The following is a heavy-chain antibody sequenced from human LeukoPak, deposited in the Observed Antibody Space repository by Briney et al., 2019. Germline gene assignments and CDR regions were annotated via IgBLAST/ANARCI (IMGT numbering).Heavy chain of an antibody. J-gene: IGHJ6*03. CDR2: IYTSGST. V-gene: IGHV4-4*07. D-gene: IGHD3-10*01. Sequence: SETLSLTCTVSGGSISSYYWSWIRQPAGKGLEWIGRIYTSGSTNYNPSLKSRVTILVGTSKNQISLKLRSVTAADTAVYYCARVQTKIWLGNFYYYYMDVWGKGTTVTVSS. CDR3: ARVQTKIWLGNFYYYYMDV. CDR1: GGSISSYY.